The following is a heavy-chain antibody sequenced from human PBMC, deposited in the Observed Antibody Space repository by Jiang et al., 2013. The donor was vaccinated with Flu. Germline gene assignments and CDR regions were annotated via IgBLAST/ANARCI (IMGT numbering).Heavy chain of an antibody. Sequence: GPGLVKPSETLSLTCTVSGASLNNYYWSWIRQTAGEGLEWIGRIYPSGSTNYNPSLGSRVSMSVDTSKTQFSLRLTSVTAADTAVYYCARGSISMDVWGQGDHGHRLL. CDR2: IYPSGST. V-gene: IGHV4-4*07. CDR3: ARGSISMDV. J-gene: IGHJ6*02. CDR1: GASLNNYY. D-gene: IGHD2/OR15-2a*01.